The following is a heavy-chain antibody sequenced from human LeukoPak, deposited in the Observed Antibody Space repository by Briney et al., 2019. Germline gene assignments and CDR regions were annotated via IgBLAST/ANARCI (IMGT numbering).Heavy chain of an antibody. CDR3: ARDGSGSYRLYYFDY. Sequence: PSETLSLTCAVYGGSFSGYYWSWIRQPPGKGLEWIGEINHSGSTNYNPSLKSRVTISVDTSKNQFSLKLSSVTAADTAVYCCARDGSGSYRLYYFDYWGQGTLVTVSS. V-gene: IGHV4-34*01. CDR2: INHSGST. CDR1: GGSFSGYY. J-gene: IGHJ4*02. D-gene: IGHD3-10*01.